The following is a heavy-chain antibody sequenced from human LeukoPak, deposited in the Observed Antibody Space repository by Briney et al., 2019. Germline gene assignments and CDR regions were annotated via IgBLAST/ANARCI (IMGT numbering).Heavy chain of an antibody. CDR1: GFTFSSYW. CDR2: IRQGGSAK. V-gene: IGHV3-7*01. CDR3: ARDYSPDDSSCSGGSCYYDAFDI. J-gene: IGHJ3*02. Sequence: PGRSLRLSCTASGFTFSSYWMTWVRQAPGEGLEWVANIRQGGSAKYYVDSVKGRFTISRDNAKNSLFLQMNSVRVDDTAVYYCARDYSPDDSSCSGGSCYYDAFDIWGQGTMVTVSS. D-gene: IGHD2-15*01.